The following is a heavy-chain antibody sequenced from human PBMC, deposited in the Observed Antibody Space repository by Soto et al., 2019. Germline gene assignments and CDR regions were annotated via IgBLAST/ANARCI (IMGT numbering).Heavy chain of an antibody. Sequence: QVQLVESGGGVVQPGRSLRLSCAASGFTFSSYAMHWVRQAPGKGLEWVAVISYDGSNKYYADSVKGRFTISRDNSKNTLYLQMNSLRAEDTAVYYCAREDTAMVDYYYYYGMDVWGQGTTVTVSS. D-gene: IGHD5-18*01. J-gene: IGHJ6*02. CDR2: ISYDGSNK. V-gene: IGHV3-30-3*01. CDR3: AREDTAMVDYYYYYGMDV. CDR1: GFTFSSYA.